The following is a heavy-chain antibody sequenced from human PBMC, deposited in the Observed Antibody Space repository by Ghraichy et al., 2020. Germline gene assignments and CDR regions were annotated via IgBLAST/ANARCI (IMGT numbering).Heavy chain of an antibody. Sequence: LSLTCAASGFTFSDFSMNWVRQAPGKGLEWVSYISSSSTLVYYADSVKGRFTISRDNAKNSLYLQMNNLRDDDSAVYYCARDSSWIQLLFVDYWGQGALVTVTS. V-gene: IGHV3-48*02. J-gene: IGHJ4*02. CDR1: GFTFSDFS. CDR2: ISSSSTLV. CDR3: ARDSSWIQLLFVDY. D-gene: IGHD5-18*01.